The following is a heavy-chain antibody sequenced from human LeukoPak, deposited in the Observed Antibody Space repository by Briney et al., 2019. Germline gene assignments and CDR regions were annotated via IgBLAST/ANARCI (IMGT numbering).Heavy chain of an antibody. Sequence: ASVKVSCKASGGTFSSYAISWVRQAPGQGLEWMGGVIPIFGTANYAQKFQGRVTITADESTSKAYMELSSLRSEDTAVYYCARDVRHRYCSSTSCYRGWFDPWGQGTLVTVSS. CDR3: ARDVRHRYCSSTSCYRGWFDP. D-gene: IGHD2-2*01. J-gene: IGHJ5*02. V-gene: IGHV1-69*13. CDR1: GGTFSSYA. CDR2: VIPIFGTA.